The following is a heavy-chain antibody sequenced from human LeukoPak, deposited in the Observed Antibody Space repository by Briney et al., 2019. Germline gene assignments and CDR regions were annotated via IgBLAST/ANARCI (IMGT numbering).Heavy chain of an antibody. Sequence: PSETLSLTCTVSGGSIRSSSYYWGWIRQPPGKGLEWIGSIYYSGSTYDNPSLKSRVTISVDTSKNQFSLKLTSVTAADAVVYYCARGNPAFLVPFDYWGQGTLVTVSS. J-gene: IGHJ4*02. D-gene: IGHD2-8*02. CDR2: IYYSGST. V-gene: IGHV4-39*07. CDR3: ARGNPAFLVPFDY. CDR1: GGSIRSSSYY.